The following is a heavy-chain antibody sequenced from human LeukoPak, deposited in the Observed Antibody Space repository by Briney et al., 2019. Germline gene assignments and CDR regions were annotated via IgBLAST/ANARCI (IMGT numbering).Heavy chain of an antibody. CDR1: GNSVGSGSYY. Sequence: PSETLSLTCTVSGNSVGSGSYYWTWIRQPAGKGLEWIGRIYTSGSTNYNPSLKSRVTISLDTSKNQFSLKLSSVTAADTAVYYCASMAVVTAKTDYWSQGTLVTVSS. V-gene: IGHV4-61*02. D-gene: IGHD2-21*02. CDR2: IYTSGST. J-gene: IGHJ4*02. CDR3: ASMAVVTAKTDY.